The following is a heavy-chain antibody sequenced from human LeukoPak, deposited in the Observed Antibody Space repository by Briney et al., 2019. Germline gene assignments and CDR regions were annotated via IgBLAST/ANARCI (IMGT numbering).Heavy chain of an antibody. Sequence: GGSLRLSCAASGFTFSSYWMSWVRQAPGKGLEWVAVISYDGSNKYYADSVKGRFTISRDNSMNTLYLQMNTLRPEDTAVYYCARGPLAYCSGDCYPLGYWGQGTLVTVSS. V-gene: IGHV3-30*03. J-gene: IGHJ4*02. D-gene: IGHD2-21*02. CDR2: ISYDGSNK. CDR3: ARGPLAYCSGDCYPLGY. CDR1: GFTFSSYW.